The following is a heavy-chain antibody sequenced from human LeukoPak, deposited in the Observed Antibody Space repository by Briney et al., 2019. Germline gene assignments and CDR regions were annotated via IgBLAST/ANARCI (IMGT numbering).Heavy chain of an antibody. CDR2: ISWNSGYI. CDR3: AKDPHYNTPSGYFDY. Sequence: GRSLRLSCAASGFTFDDYAMHWVRQGPGKGLEWVSGISWNSGYIGYADSVKGRFTISRDNAKNSLYLQMNSLTAEDTALYYCAKDPHYNTPSGYFDYWGQGTLVTVSS. J-gene: IGHJ4*02. CDR1: GFTFDDYA. D-gene: IGHD3-10*01. V-gene: IGHV3-9*01.